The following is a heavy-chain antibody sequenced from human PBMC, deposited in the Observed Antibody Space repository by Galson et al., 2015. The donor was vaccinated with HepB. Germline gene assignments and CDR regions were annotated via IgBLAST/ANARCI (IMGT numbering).Heavy chain of an antibody. CDR3: ARIRQYSGSGNYFTYFDY. D-gene: IGHD3-10*01. CDR2: IDWDDDK. CDR1: GFSLSTSGMC. J-gene: IGHJ4*02. Sequence: PALVKPTQTLTLTCTFSGFSLSTSGMCVSWIRQPPGKALEWLALIDWDDDKYYSTSLKTRLTISKDTSKNQVVLTMTNMDPVDTATYYCARIRQYSGSGNYFTYFDYWGQGTLVTVSS. V-gene: IGHV2-70*01.